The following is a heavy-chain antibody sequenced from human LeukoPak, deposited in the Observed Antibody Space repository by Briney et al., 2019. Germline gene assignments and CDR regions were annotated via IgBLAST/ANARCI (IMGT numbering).Heavy chain of an antibody. CDR3: ARLSDSGANSWFDP. J-gene: IGHJ5*02. CDR1: GYSFTTHC. CDR2: IYPGDSDT. D-gene: IGHD4/OR15-4a*01. V-gene: IGHV5-51*01. Sequence: TGESLKISCKGSGYSFTTHCIVWVRQMPGKGLEWMGIIYPGDSDTRDSPSFQGQVTLSPAKSISTAYLQWSSLKASATAMYYCARLSDSGANSWFDPWGQGTLVTVSS.